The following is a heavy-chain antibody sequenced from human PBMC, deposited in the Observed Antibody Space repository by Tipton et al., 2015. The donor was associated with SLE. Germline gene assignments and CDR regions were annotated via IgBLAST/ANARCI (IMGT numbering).Heavy chain of an antibody. Sequence: SLRLSCAASGFTFNIYAMSWVRQAPGKGLEWVSAITDRGVTTYYADSVKGRFPISRDNSKNTLYLQMNSLRAEDTAVYYCAKDVEWLLLRYFDYWGQGTLVTVSS. D-gene: IGHD3-22*01. CDR3: AKDVEWLLLRYFDY. J-gene: IGHJ4*02. CDR1: GFTFNIYA. CDR2: ITDRGVTT. V-gene: IGHV3-23*01.